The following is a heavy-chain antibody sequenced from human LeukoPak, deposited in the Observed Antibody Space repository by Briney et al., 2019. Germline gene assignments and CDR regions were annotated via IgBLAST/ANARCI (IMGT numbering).Heavy chain of an antibody. Sequence: GGSLRLSCAASGFTLSSYWMHWVRQAPGKGLVWVSRINSDGSSTSYADSVKGRFTISRDNAKNTLYLQMNSLRVEDTALYYCARPGDSSGYPDAFDIWGQGTMVTVSS. CDR2: INSDGSST. CDR3: ARPGDSSGYPDAFDI. V-gene: IGHV3-74*01. CDR1: GFTLSSYW. J-gene: IGHJ3*02. D-gene: IGHD3-22*01.